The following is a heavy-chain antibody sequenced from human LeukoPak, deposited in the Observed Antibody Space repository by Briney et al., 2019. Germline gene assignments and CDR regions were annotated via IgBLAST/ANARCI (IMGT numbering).Heavy chain of an antibody. D-gene: IGHD2-2*01. CDR3: ARDPDCSSTSCLGSYFDY. J-gene: IGHJ4*02. Sequence: GGSLRLSCAASGFTFSSYGMHWVRQAPGKGLEWVAVISYDGSNKYYADSVKGRFTISRDNSKNTLYPQMNSLRAEDTAVYYCARDPDCSSTSCLGSYFDYWGQGTLVTVSS. CDR2: ISYDGSNK. V-gene: IGHV3-30*03. CDR1: GFTFSSYG.